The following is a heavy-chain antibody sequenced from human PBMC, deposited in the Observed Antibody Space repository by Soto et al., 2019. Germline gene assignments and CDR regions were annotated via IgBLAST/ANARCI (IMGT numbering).Heavy chain of an antibody. CDR1: GFTFSSYW. CDR3: ARDPTDQLDYYYYGMDV. CDR2: INSDGSST. Sequence: GGSLRLSCAASGFTFSSYWMHWVRQAPGKGLVWVSRINSDGSSTSYADSVKGRFTISRDNAKNTLYLQMNSLRAEDTAVYYCARDPTDQLDYYYYGMDVWGQGTTVTVSS. J-gene: IGHJ6*02. D-gene: IGHD2-2*01. V-gene: IGHV3-74*01.